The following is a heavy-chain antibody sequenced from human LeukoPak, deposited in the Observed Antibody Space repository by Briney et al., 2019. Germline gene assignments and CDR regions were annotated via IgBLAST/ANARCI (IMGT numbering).Heavy chain of an antibody. V-gene: IGHV3-11*04. D-gene: IGHD3-3*01. CDR1: GFTFSDFY. CDR2: ISSSGNTI. CDR3: ARFVGMTIFGVVISSYYYYMDV. Sequence: GGSLRLSCAASGFTFSDFYMSWIRQAPGKGLEWVSYISSSGNTIHYADSVKGRFTISRDNAKNSLYLQMNSLRAEDTAVYYCARFVGMTIFGVVISSYYYYMDVWGKGTTVTVSS. J-gene: IGHJ6*03.